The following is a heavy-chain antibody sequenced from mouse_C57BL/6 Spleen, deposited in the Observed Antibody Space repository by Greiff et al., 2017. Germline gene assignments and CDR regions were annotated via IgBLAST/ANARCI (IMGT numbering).Heavy chain of an antibody. CDR3: ARDGTTTVVATGAMDY. CDR1: GYAFSSYW. Sequence: VQVVESGAELVKPGASVKISCKASGYAFSSYWMNWVKQRPGTGLEWIGQIYPGDGDTNYNGKFKGKATLTADKSSSTAYMQLSSLTSEDSAVYFCARDGTTTVVATGAMDYWGQGTSVTVSS. V-gene: IGHV1-80*01. D-gene: IGHD1-1*01. J-gene: IGHJ4*01. CDR2: IYPGDGDT.